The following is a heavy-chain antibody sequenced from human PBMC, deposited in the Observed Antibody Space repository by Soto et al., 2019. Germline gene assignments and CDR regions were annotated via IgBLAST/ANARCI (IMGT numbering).Heavy chain of an antibody. CDR1: GYTFTRYG. J-gene: IGHJ6*02. CDR2: ISAYNGNT. V-gene: IGHV1-18*01. CDR3: ASATMVRGVLPYYGMDV. D-gene: IGHD3-10*01. Sequence: ASVKVSCKASGYTFTRYGISWVRQAPGQGLEWMGWISAYNGNTNYAQKLQGRVTMTTDTSTSTAYMELRSLRSDDTAVYYCASATMVRGVLPYYGMDVWGQGTTVTVSS.